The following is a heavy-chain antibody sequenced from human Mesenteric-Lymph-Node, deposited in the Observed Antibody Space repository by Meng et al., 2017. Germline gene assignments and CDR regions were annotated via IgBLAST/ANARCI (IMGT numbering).Heavy chain of an antibody. V-gene: IGHV3-74*01. CDR3: ARGTTLVRGIIYDY. CDR1: GFNFRSSW. D-gene: IGHD3-10*01. Sequence: GESLKISCVASGFNFRSSWMHWVRQAPGKGLVWVSRLKYDGSSAYYADSVKGRFTISRDNAKNTLYLQMNSLRAEDTAVYYCARGTTLVRGIIYDYWGQGTLVTVSS. J-gene: IGHJ4*02. CDR2: LKYDGSSA.